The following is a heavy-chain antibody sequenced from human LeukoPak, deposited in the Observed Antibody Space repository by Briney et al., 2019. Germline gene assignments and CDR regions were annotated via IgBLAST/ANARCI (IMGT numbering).Heavy chain of an antibody. Sequence: GGSLRLSCAASGFTVSSNYMSWVRQAPGKGLEWVSVIYSGGSTYYADSVKGRFTISRDNSKNTLYLQMNSLRAEDTAVYYCARDRYFDWFGYWGQGTLVTASS. CDR1: GFTVSSNY. CDR3: ARDRYFDWFGY. J-gene: IGHJ4*02. V-gene: IGHV3-53*01. CDR2: IYSGGST. D-gene: IGHD3-9*01.